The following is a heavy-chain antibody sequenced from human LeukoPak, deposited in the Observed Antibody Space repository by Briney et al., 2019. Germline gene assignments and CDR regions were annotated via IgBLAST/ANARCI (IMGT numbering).Heavy chain of an antibody. J-gene: IGHJ4*02. CDR2: VYDIGST. Sequence: SETLSLTCTVSGGSIGSHYWTWIRQTPGKGLEWIGYVYDIGSTKYNPSLKSRVTISVDTSKNQFSLKLSSVTAADTAVYYCARGYPPIVYFDWGQGTLVTVSS. V-gene: IGHV4-59*11. D-gene: IGHD2/OR15-2a*01. CDR3: ARGYPPIVYFD. CDR1: GGSIGSHY.